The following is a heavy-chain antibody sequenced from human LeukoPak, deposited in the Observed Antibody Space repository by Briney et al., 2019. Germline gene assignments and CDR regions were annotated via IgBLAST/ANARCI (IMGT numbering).Heavy chain of an antibody. CDR3: AKVGWPGYYYYMDV. V-gene: IGHV3-48*03. Sequence: GGSLRLSCAASGFTFSSYEMNWVRQAPGKGLEWVSYISSSGSTIYYADSVKGRFTISRDNAKDSLYLQMNSLRAEDTAVYYCAKVGWPGYYYYMDVWGKGTTVTISS. CDR1: GFTFSSYE. D-gene: IGHD2-15*01. J-gene: IGHJ6*03. CDR2: ISSSGSTI.